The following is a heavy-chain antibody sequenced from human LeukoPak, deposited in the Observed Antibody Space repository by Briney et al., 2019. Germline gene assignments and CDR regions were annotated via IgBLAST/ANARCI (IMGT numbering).Heavy chain of an antibody. CDR1: GYTFTGYY. CDR2: VIPIFGTA. J-gene: IGHJ6*03. D-gene: IGHD5-24*01. V-gene: IGHV1-69*13. CDR3: ARDIRATEYYYYYMDV. Sequence: ASVKVSCKASGYTFTGYYMHRVRQAPGQGLEWMGGVIPIFGTANYAQKFQGRVTITADESTSTAYMELSSLRSEDTAVYYCARDIRATEYYYYYMDVWGKGTTVTVSS.